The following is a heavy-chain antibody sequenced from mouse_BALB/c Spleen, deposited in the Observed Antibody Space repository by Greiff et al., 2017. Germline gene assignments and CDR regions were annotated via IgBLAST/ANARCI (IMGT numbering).Heavy chain of an antibody. Sequence: EVKVVESGGGLVQPGGSRKLSCAASGFTFSDYGMAWVRQAPGKGPEWVAFISNLAYSIYYADTVTGRFTISRENAKNTLYLEMSSLRSEDTAMYYCARDQGAMDYWGQGTSVTVSS. CDR3: ARDQGAMDY. CDR2: ISNLAYSI. D-gene: IGHD3-2*02. CDR1: GFTFSDYG. V-gene: IGHV5-15*02. J-gene: IGHJ4*01.